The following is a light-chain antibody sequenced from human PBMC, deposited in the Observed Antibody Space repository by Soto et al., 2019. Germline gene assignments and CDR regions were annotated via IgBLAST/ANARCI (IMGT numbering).Light chain of an antibody. CDR1: QNINNY. CDR3: QQFYDLPIT. Sequence: DIQMTQSPSSLYASVGDRVTITCQASQNINNYLNWYQQKPGRAPKLLIYDASNLEAGVPSRFSGRGSGKDFTFTISSLQPDDSGTYYCQQFYDLPITFGQGTRLEIK. CDR2: DAS. V-gene: IGKV1-33*01. J-gene: IGKJ5*01.